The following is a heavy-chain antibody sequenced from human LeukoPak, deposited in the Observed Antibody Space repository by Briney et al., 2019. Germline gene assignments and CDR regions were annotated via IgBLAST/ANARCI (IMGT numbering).Heavy chain of an antibody. CDR1: GDSISSYY. CDR2: VYVTGST. Sequence: SEALSLTCTVPGDSISSYYWSWIRQPAGKGLEWIGRVYVTGSTNLNPALQSRVTMSVDTSKNQFSLKLTSVTAADTAVYYCARDRQWLVDHWGQGTLVTVSS. D-gene: IGHD6-19*01. CDR3: ARDRQWLVDH. V-gene: IGHV4-4*07. J-gene: IGHJ5*02.